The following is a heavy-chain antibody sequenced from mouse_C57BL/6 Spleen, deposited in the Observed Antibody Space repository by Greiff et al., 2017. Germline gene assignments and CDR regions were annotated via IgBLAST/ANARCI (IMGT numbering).Heavy chain of an antibody. CDR2: INPSTGGT. CDR1: GYSFTGYY. J-gene: IGHJ4*01. CDR3: AGGSKGYYYAMDY. Sequence: EVKLMESGPELVKPGASVKISCKASGYSFTGYYMNWVKQSPEKSLEWIGEINPSTGGTTYNQKFKAKATLTVDKSSSTAYMQLQSLTSEDSAVYYCAGGSKGYYYAMDYWGQGTSVTVSS. V-gene: IGHV1-42*01. D-gene: IGHD1-1*02.